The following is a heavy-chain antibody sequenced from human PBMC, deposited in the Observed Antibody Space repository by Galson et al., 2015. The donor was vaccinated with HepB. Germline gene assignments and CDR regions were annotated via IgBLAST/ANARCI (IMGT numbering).Heavy chain of an antibody. Sequence: SLRLSCAASGFTFSSYWMSWVRQAPGKGLEWVANIKQDGSEKYYVDSVKGRFTISRDNAKNSLYLQMNSLRAEDTAVYYCASITMNDWFGEFNWFDPWGQGTLVTVSS. CDR2: IKQDGSEK. J-gene: IGHJ5*02. CDR3: ASITMNDWFGEFNWFDP. V-gene: IGHV3-7*03. D-gene: IGHD3-10*01. CDR1: GFTFSSYW.